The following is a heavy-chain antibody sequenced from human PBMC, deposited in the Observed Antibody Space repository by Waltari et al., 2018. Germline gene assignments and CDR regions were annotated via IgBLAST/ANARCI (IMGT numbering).Heavy chain of an antibody. D-gene: IGHD3-10*01. CDR2: IKEDGSDK. CDR3: ARDSGGGFDY. J-gene: IGHJ4*02. CDR1: GFTFRRYW. Sequence: EVQLVESGGGLVQPGGSLRLSCAASGFTFRRYWMSWVRQAPGKGLEWVANIKEDGSDKYYVDSVKGRFPISKDNAKNSVYLQLNSLRAEETAVYYCARDSGGGFDYWGQGALVTVSS. V-gene: IGHV3-7*01.